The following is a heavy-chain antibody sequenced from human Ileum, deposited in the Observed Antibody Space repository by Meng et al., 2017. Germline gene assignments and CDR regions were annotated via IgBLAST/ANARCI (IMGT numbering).Heavy chain of an antibody. J-gene: IGHJ4*02. V-gene: IGHV1-18*01. D-gene: IGHD3-22*01. CDR2: ISAYNGKT. Sequence: VELVQSGAEVKKTGAAVTVSCKASGYTFTHYGISWVRQAPGQGLEWMGWISAYNGKTNYAQKVQGRVTMTTATSTSTAYMELRSLRSDDTAVYYCARWSDHDSDGHYLNDYWGQGTLVTVSS. CDR1: GYTFTHYG. CDR3: ARWSDHDSDGHYLNDY.